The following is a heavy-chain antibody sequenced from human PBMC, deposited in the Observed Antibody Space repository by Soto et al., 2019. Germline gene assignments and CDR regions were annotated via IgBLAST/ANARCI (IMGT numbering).Heavy chain of an antibody. CDR3: ARDEGYCSGGSCYSPDWYFDL. V-gene: IGHV1-69*04. CDR2: IIPILGIA. J-gene: IGHJ2*01. D-gene: IGHD2-15*01. CDR1: GGTFSSYT. Sequence: SVKVSCKASGGTFSSYTISWVRQAPGQGLEWMGRIIPILGIANYAQKFQGRVTITADKSTSTAYMELSSLRSEDTAVYYCARDEGYCSGGSCYSPDWYFDLWGRGTLVTVSS.